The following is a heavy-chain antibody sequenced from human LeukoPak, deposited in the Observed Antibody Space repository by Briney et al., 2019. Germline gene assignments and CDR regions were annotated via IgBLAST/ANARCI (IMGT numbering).Heavy chain of an antibody. CDR3: ATTLNTGFFQS. D-gene: IGHD5-18*01. CDR2: VSGSGGDT. Sequence: PGGSLRLSCAASGFTFSDFYMSWIRQAPGKGLEWVSTVSGSGGDTYYADSVTGRFTISRDNSKNTLYVLLNSLRAEDTAVYYCATTLNTGFFQSWGRGTLVTVSS. CDR1: GFTFSDFY. J-gene: IGHJ5*02. V-gene: IGHV3-23*01.